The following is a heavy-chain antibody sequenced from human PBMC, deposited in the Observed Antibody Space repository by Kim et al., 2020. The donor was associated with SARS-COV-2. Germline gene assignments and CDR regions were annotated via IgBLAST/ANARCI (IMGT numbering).Heavy chain of an antibody. CDR2: IWYDGSNK. V-gene: IGHV3-33*01. J-gene: IGHJ4*02. CDR3: GRDVRAAAGGYFDY. D-gene: IGHD6-13*01. Sequence: GGSLRLSCAASGFTFSSYGMHWVRQAPGKGLEWVAVIWYDGSNKYYADSVKGRFTISRDNSKNTLYLQMNSLRAEDTAVYYCGRDVRAAAGGYFDYWGQGTLVTVSS. CDR1: GFTFSSYG.